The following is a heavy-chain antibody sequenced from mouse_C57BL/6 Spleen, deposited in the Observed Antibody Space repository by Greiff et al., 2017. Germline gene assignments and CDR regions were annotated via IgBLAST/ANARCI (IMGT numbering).Heavy chain of an antibody. CDR3: AREDAARGFAY. J-gene: IGHJ3*01. CDR2: IYPGDGDT. Sequence: VQLQQSGPELVKPGASVKISCKASGYAFSSSWMNWVKQRPGKGLEWIGRIYPGDGDTNSNGKFKGKATLTADKSSSTAYMQLSSRTSEDSAVYVSAREDAARGFAYWGQGTLVTVSA. CDR1: GYAFSSSW. V-gene: IGHV1-82*01.